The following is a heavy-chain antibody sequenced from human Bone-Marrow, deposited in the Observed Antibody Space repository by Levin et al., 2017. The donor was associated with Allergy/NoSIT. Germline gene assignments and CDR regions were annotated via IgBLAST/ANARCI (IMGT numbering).Heavy chain of an antibody. CDR1: GFSFSSYT. J-gene: IGHJ4*02. CDR3: AKDRTFGVFSY. V-gene: IGHV3-23*01. D-gene: IGHD3-3*01. Sequence: PSETLSLTCAASGFSFSSYTMTWVRQAPGKGLEWVSLIIGSGGSTYYADSVKGRFTISRDNSKNTLFLQMNSLRAEDTAIYYCAKDRTFGVFSYWGQGALVTVSS. CDR2: IIGSGGST.